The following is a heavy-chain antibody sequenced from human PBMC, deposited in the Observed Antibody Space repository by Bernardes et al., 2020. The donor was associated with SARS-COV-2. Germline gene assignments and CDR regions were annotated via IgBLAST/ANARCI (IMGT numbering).Heavy chain of an antibody. CDR3: VGDIWVGESKTFDY. CDR2: IWHDGSFT. J-gene: IGHJ4*02. V-gene: IGHV3-33*01. Sequence: GGSLRLSCAASGFIFTTYGMHWVRQTPGRGLEWVALIWHDGSFTDYADSVKGRFTISRDDSRNTLYLQMNSLRAEDTAVYYCVGDIWVGESKTFDYWGLGTLVTVSS. CDR1: GFIFTTYG. D-gene: IGHD3-10*01.